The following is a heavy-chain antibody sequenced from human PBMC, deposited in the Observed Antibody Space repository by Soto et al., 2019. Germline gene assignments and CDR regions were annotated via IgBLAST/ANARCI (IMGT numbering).Heavy chain of an antibody. V-gene: IGHV1-69*01. J-gene: IGHJ6*02. CDR3: ASLYYDSSGYYYAADYYCGMDV. D-gene: IGHD3-22*01. CDR2: IIPIFGTA. Sequence: QVQLVQSGAEVKKPGSSVKVSCKASGGTFSSYAISWVRQAPGQGLEWMGGIIPIFGTANYAQKFQGRVTITADESTSTAYMELSSLRSEDTAVYYCASLYYDSSGYYYAADYYCGMDVWGQGTTVTVSS. CDR1: GGTFSSYA.